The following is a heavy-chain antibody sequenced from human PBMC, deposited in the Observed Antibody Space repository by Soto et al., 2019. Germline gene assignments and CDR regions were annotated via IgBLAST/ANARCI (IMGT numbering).Heavy chain of an antibody. CDR2: ISYDGSFV. CDR1: GLTFSDYG. Sequence: VGSLRLSCVVSGLTFSDYGFHWVRQAPGKGLDWVAAISYDGSFVYYADSVRGRFTISRDNSRNTLDLQMNTLRHEDTAVYYCAKERGRNRNFAMDVCGQGTSVTVSS. V-gene: IGHV3-30*18. CDR3: AKERGRNRNFAMDV. J-gene: IGHJ6*02. D-gene: IGHD1-1*01.